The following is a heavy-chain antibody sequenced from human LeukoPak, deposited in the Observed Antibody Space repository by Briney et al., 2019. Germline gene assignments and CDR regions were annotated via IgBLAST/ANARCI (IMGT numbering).Heavy chain of an antibody. CDR3: ARTGDSTGHYFDY. Sequence: GESLKISCKGSGYSFTNYWIGWVRQMPGKGLEWMGIIYPGDSDTRHSPSFQGQVTISADKSISTTYLQWRSLKASDTAMYYCARTGDSTGHYFDYWGQGILVAVSS. CDR1: GYSFTNYW. V-gene: IGHV5-51*01. CDR2: IYPGDSDT. J-gene: IGHJ4*02. D-gene: IGHD2-8*02.